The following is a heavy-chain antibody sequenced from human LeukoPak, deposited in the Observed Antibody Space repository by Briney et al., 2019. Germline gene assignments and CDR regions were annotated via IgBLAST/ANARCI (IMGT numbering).Heavy chain of an antibody. D-gene: IGHD3-16*01. J-gene: IGHJ1*01. CDR3: ARVRGDFETD. CDR2: RYYSGST. CDR1: GGSIRSYY. V-gene: IGHV4-59*01. Sequence: PSETLSLTCSVSGGSIRSYYWTWIRQPPGKGLEWIGYRYYSGSTTYNPPLKSRVTISVDTSKSQFSLKLISVTAADTAIYYCARVRGDFETDWGQGTLVTVSS.